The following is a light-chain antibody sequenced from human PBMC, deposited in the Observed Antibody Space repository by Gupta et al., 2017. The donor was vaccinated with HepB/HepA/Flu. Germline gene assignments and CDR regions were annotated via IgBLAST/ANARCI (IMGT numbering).Light chain of an antibody. CDR2: EIS. Sequence: QSVLTQPAPGADSPGQSITIYCTGTTSDVGRYNLVSWYQQNPGEAPKLIIYEISKRPSGISNRFSGSKSGITASLTISGRQTEDEAHYYCCSYAGSNSVIFGGGTRLTVL. CDR1: TSDVGRYNL. J-gene: IGLJ2*01. V-gene: IGLV2-23*02. CDR3: CSYAGSNSVI.